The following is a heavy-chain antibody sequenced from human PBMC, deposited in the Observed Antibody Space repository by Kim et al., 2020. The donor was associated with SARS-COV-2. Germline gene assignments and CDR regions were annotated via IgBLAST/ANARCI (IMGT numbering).Heavy chain of an antibody. CDR3: ARDQGGYSGYDIFDY. J-gene: IGHJ4*02. CDR2: INAGNGNT. V-gene: IGHV1-3*01. Sequence: ASVKVSCKASGYTFTSYAMHWVRQAPGQRLEWMGWINAGNGNTKYSQKFQGRVTITRDTSASTAYMELSSLRSEDTAVYYCARDQGGYSGYDIFDYWGQGTLVTVSS. D-gene: IGHD5-12*01. CDR1: GYTFTSYA.